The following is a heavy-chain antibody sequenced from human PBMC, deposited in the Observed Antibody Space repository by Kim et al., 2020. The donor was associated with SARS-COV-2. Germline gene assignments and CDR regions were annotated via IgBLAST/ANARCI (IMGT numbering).Heavy chain of an antibody. CDR1: GFTFSSYW. D-gene: IGHD3-22*01. CDR2: IKQDGSEK. V-gene: IGHV3-7*01. CDR3: VRYYLSSGPHDY. J-gene: IGHJ4*02. Sequence: GGSLRLSCEASGFTFSSYWMSWVRQAPGKGLEWVANIKQDGSEKHYVDSVKGRFTISRDNAKNSLYLQMNSLRAEDTAVYYCVRYYLSSGPHDYWGQGTLVTVSS.